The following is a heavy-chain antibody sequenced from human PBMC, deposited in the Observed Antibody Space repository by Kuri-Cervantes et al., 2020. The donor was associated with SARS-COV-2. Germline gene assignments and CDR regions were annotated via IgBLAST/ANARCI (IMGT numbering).Heavy chain of an antibody. CDR2: ISAYNGNT. V-gene: IGHV1-18*01. CDR3: AKDAEQWLVPERNWFDP. J-gene: IGHJ5*02. Sequence: ASVKVSCKASGYTFTSYGISWLRQAPGQGLEWMGWISAYNGNTNYAQKLQGRVTMTTDTSTSTAYMELRSLRSDDTAVYYCAKDAEQWLVPERNWFDPWGQGTLVTVSS. D-gene: IGHD6-19*01. CDR1: GYTFTSYG.